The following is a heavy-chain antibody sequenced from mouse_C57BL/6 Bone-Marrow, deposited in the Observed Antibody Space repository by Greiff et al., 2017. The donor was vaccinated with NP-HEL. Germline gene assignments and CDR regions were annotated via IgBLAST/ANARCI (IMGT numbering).Heavy chain of an antibody. V-gene: IGHV5-4*03. CDR2: ISDGGSYT. Sequence: EVKLMESGGGLVKPGGSLKLSCAASGFTFSSYAMSWVRQTPEKRLEWVATISDGGSYTYYPDNVKGRFTISRDNAKNNLYLQMSHLKSEDTAMYYCARGGPFITTVVAPFDYWGQGTTLTVSS. CDR1: GFTFSSYA. D-gene: IGHD1-1*01. J-gene: IGHJ2*01. CDR3: ARGGPFITTVVAPFDY.